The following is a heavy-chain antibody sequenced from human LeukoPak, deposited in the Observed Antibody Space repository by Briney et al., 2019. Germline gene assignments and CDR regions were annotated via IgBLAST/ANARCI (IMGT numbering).Heavy chain of an antibody. CDR2: IYSGGST. J-gene: IGHJ4*02. V-gene: IGHV3-53*01. CDR1: GFTASSNY. CDR3: ARVGLHSDYGSGSYYRYYFDY. D-gene: IGHD3-10*01. Sequence: GGSLRLSCAASGFTASSNYMSWVRQAPGKGLEWVSVIYSGGSTYYADSVKGRFTISRDNSKNTLYLQMNSLRAEDTAVYYCARVGLHSDYGSGSYYRYYFDYWGQGTLVTVSS.